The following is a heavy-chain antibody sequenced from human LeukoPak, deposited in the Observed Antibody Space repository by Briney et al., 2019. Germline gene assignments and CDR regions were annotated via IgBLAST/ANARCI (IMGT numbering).Heavy chain of an antibody. CDR3: ARGSYEYDRSGYSFDY. Sequence: PSETLSLTCTVSGGPITSDGYLWSWIRQHPGKGLEWIGDIYYTGNTKYNPSLKSRLTISVDTSKNQFSLRLTSVTAADTAVYHCARGSYEYDRSGYSFDYWGQGSSVTVSS. V-gene: IGHV4-31*03. J-gene: IGHJ4*02. CDR2: IYYTGNT. CDR1: GGPITSDGYL. D-gene: IGHD3-22*01.